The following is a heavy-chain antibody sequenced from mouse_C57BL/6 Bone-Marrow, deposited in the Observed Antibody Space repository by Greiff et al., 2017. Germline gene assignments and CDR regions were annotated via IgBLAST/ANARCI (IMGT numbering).Heavy chain of an antibody. V-gene: IGHV1-80*01. J-gene: IGHJ1*03. CDR1: GYAFSSYW. Sequence: VQLQQSGAELVKPGASVKISCKASGYAFSSYWMNWVKQRPGKGLEWIGQIYPGDGDTNYNGKFKGKATLNADKSSSTAYMQLSSLTSEDSAVYFCARSPYYYYGSSYAYFDVWGTGTTVTVSS. CDR2: IYPGDGDT. CDR3: ARSPYYYYGSSYAYFDV. D-gene: IGHD1-1*01.